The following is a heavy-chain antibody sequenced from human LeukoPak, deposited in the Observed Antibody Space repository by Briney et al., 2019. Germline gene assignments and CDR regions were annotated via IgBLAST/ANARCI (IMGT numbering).Heavy chain of an antibody. CDR2: IYYSGST. CDR3: ARDPRDGYNVHWYFDL. J-gene: IGHJ2*01. Sequence: PSETLSLTCTVSGGSISSYYWSWIRQPPGKGLEWIGYIYYSGSTYYNPSLKSRVTISVDTSKNQFSLKLSSVTAADTAVYYCARDPRDGYNVHWYFDLWGRGTLVTVSS. CDR1: GGSISSYY. V-gene: IGHV4-59*12. D-gene: IGHD5-24*01.